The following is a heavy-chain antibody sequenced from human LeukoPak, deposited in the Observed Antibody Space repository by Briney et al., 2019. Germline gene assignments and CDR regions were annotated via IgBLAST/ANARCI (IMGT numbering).Heavy chain of an antibody. CDR2: INPNNGGT. J-gene: IGHJ4*02. V-gene: IGHV1-2*02. CDR3: ARESYYYDSSGYWAGYFDY. Sequence: ASVKVSCKASGYKFTDYYVHWVRQAPGQGLEWMGWINPNNGGTNYAQKFHGRVTMTRDTSITTAYMELSSLRSEDTAVYYCARESYYYDSSGYWAGYFDYWGQGTLVTVSS. D-gene: IGHD3-22*01. CDR1: GYKFTDYY.